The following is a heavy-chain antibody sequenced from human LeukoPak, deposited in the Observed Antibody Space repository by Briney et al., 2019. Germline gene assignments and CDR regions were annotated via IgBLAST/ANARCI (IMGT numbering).Heavy chain of an antibody. J-gene: IGHJ4*02. Sequence: SETLSLTCAVYGGSFSGYYWSWIRQPPGKWLEWIGEINHSGSTNYNPSLKSRVTISVDTSKNQFSLKLSSVTAADTAVYYCARGRGNFWSGFRPHGYYFDYWGQGTLVTVSS. D-gene: IGHD3-3*01. CDR3: ARGRGNFWSGFRPHGYYFDY. CDR1: GGSFSGYY. CDR2: INHSGST. V-gene: IGHV4-34*01.